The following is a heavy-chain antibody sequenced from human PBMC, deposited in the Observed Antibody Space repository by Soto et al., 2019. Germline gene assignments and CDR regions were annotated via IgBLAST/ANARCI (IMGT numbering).Heavy chain of an antibody. D-gene: IGHD3-3*01. Sequence: EVQLVESGGGLVQPGRSLRLSCAASGFTFDDYAMHWVRQAPGKGLEWVSGISWNSGSIGYADSVKGRFTISRDNAKNSLYLQMNSLRAEDTALYYCAKDIDFWSGSFGYWGQGTLVTVSS. V-gene: IGHV3-9*01. J-gene: IGHJ4*02. CDR2: ISWNSGSI. CDR1: GFTFDDYA. CDR3: AKDIDFWSGSFGY.